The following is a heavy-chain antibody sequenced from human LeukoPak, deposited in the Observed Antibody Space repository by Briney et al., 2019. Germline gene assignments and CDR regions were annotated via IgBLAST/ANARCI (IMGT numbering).Heavy chain of an antibody. CDR1: GFIFSSYS. J-gene: IGHJ6*02. V-gene: IGHV3-21*06. D-gene: IGHD6-13*01. CDR3: ARHVSFRGSSWPTDV. Sequence: PGGSLRLSCAASGFIFSSYSINWVRQAPGKGLEWVSSTSSSGTYTYFADSVKGRFTISRDNAKNSLYLQMNSLRAEDTAVYYCARHVSFRGSSWPTDVWGQGTMVTVSS. CDR2: TSSSGTYT.